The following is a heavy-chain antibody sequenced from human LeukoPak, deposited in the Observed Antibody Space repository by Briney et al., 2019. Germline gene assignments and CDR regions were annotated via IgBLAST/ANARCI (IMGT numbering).Heavy chain of an antibody. V-gene: IGHV4-59*08. Sequence: KTSETLSLTCTVSGVSMTPYYWSRIRHPPGKGLEWIGYIYYSGSTKYKPSLMSRVTISIDTSKNQFSLKLSSVSAADSAVYYCARRIQENRMTTANNWFDPWGQGTLVTVSS. J-gene: IGHJ5*02. CDR3: ARRIQENRMTTANNWFDP. CDR2: IYYSGST. CDR1: GVSMTPYY. D-gene: IGHD4-17*01.